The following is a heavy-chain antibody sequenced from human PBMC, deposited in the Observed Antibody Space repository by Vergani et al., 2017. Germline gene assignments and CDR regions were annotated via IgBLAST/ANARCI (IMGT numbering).Heavy chain of an antibody. Sequence: QVQLVQSGSEVRKPGASVKVSCQVSGYSLTELTIHWVRQASGKGLEWMGSFDPEHGEVTFAHHIQGRVTITEDRSTDTAYMELSSLRPEDTALYYCAIVTDYYENGGYYLDYWGQGTLVTVSS. CDR1: GYSLTELT. CDR3: AIVTDYYENGGYYLDY. D-gene: IGHD3-22*01. V-gene: IGHV1-24*01. J-gene: IGHJ4*02. CDR2: FDPEHGEV.